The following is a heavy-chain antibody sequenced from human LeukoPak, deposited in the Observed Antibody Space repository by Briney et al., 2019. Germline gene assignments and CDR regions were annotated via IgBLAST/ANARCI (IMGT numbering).Heavy chain of an antibody. V-gene: IGHV3-21*01. D-gene: IGHD2-21*02. CDR1: GFDFKIYT. J-gene: IGHJ4*02. CDR3: GLTKAATATFEEYLDT. Sequence: PGGSLRLSCAASGFDFKIYTMNWIRQAPGKGLEWVAYIDRNSDYIYYADPVQGRFTISRDNAKNSLYLQMNSLRVDDMGLYYCGLTKAATATFEEYLDTWGQGTLVTVSS. CDR2: IDRNSDYI.